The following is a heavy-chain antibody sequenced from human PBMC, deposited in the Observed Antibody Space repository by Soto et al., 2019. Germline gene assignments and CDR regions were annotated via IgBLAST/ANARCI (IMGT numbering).Heavy chain of an antibody. J-gene: IGHJ3*02. CDR2: ISSSSSTI. V-gene: IGHV3-48*01. CDR3: ARYLVTLHAFDI. CDR1: GLTFSTIS. D-gene: IGHD4-4*01. Sequence: EVQLVESGGGLVQPGGSLRLSCAASGLTFSTISMNWVRQAPGWGLEWVSYISSSSSTIYYADSVEGRLTISRDNAKNSLYLQMNSLRGEDTAVYYCARYLVTLHAFDIWGQGTMLTVSS.